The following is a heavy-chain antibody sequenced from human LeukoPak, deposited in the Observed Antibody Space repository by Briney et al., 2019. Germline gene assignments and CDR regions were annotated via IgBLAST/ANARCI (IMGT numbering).Heavy chain of an antibody. V-gene: IGHV3-23*01. CDR3: AREGLGAAAGIFDY. J-gene: IGHJ4*02. CDR2: LSGSGDSA. CDR1: RFTFSSYA. Sequence: GGSLRLSCAASRFTFSSYAMSWVRQAPGKGLAWVSPLSGSGDSAEYAASVKGRFTISRDNSKNTLSLQMSSLRAEDTAVYYCAREGLGAAAGIFDYWGQGTLVTVSS. D-gene: IGHD6-13*01.